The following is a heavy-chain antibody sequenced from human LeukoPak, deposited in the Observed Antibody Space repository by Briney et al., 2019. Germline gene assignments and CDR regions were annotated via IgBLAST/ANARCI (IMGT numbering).Heavy chain of an antibody. D-gene: IGHD1-26*01. CDR1: GYTFTDYY. V-gene: IGHV1-69-2*01. Sequence: ASVKVSCQVSGYTFTDYYMHWVQQAPGKGLEWMGLVDPEDGETIYAEKFQGRVTITADTSTDTAYMELSSLRSEDTAVYYCATDPEIVGATGAPWGQGTLVTVSS. CDR3: ATDPEIVGATGAP. CDR2: VDPEDGET. J-gene: IGHJ5*02.